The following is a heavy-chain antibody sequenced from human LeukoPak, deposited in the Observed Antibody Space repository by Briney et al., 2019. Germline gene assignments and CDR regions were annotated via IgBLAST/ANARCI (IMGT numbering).Heavy chain of an antibody. CDR2: ISYDGSSK. D-gene: IGHD5-18*01. Sequence: GGSLRLSCAASGFTFSSYEMNWVRQAPGKGLEWVAVISYDGSSKYYADSVKGRFTISRDNSKNTLYLQMNSLRAEDTAVYYCARARSSYGYGDAFDIWGQGTMVTVSS. CDR1: GFTFSSYE. V-gene: IGHV3-30*04. CDR3: ARARSSYGYGDAFDI. J-gene: IGHJ3*02.